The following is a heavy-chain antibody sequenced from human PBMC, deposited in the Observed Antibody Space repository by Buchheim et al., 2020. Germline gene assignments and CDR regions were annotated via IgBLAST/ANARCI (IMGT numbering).Heavy chain of an antibody. CDR2: VWHGGDVK. D-gene: IGHD3-10*01. V-gene: IGHV3-33*06. CDR1: GFTFKTYG. J-gene: IGHJ4*02. CDR3: ANRADYYGSGTAVYFDY. Sequence: QVQLVESGGGVVQPGRSLRLSCAASGFTFKTYGMHWVRQAPGKGLEWVAVVWHGGDVKDYAGFVEGRFTVSRDNSKNTLYLQMNSLRTEDTAVYYCANRADYYGSGTAVYFDYWGQGTL.